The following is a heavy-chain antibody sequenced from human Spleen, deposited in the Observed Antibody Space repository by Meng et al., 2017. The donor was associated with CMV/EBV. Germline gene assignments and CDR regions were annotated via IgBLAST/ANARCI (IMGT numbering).Heavy chain of an antibody. D-gene: IGHD2-2*01. V-gene: IGHV1-18*01. CDR3: ARVPYCTGTGCYRDAFDI. CDR2: ISTYTGDT. Sequence: ASVKVSCKASGYTFNKYSITWVRQAPGQGLAWMGWISTYTGDTYYVQTLQDRVTMTIDTSTNTAYMELRSLRSDDTAVYFCARVPYCTGTGCYRDAFDIWGQGTWVTVSS. J-gene: IGHJ3*02. CDR1: GYTFNKYS.